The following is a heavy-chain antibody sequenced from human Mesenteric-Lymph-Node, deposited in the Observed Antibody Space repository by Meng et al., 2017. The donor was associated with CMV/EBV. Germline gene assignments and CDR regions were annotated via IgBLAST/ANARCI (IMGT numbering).Heavy chain of an antibody. V-gene: IGHV3-21*01. CDR1: GFTLSSYS. J-gene: IGHJ4*02. Sequence: GESLKISCTASGFTLSSYSMNWFRQAPGKGLERVSSITVSYTSYADSVKGRFTISRDNSKNTLYLQMNSLRAEDTAVYYCARDQAIPAAREDYFDYWGQGTLVTVSS. D-gene: IGHD2-2*01. CDR2: ITVSYT. CDR3: ARDQAIPAAREDYFDY.